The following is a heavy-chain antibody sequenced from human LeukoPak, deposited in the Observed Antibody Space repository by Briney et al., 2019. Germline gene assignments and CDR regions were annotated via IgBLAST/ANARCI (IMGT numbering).Heavy chain of an antibody. Sequence: GESLKISCKSSGYSFTNYWIGWVRQMPGKGLEWMGIIYPGDSDTRYSPSFQGQVTISADKSISTAYLQWSSLKASDTAMYYCARVPTRAVRGVIRPVYGMDVWGQGTTVTVSS. V-gene: IGHV5-51*01. D-gene: IGHD3-10*01. CDR3: ARVPTRAVRGVIRPVYGMDV. CDR2: IYPGDSDT. CDR1: GYSFTNYW. J-gene: IGHJ6*02.